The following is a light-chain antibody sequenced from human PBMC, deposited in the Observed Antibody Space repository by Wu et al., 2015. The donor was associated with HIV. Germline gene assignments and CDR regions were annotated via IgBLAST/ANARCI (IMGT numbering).Light chain of an antibody. CDR2: GAS. J-gene: IGKJ1*01. Sequence: EIVLTQSPGTLSLSPGERATLSCRASQTIINSYLAWFQQKPGQAPSLLIYGASSRATGIPDRFSGSGSGTDFTLTISSLEPEDFAVYYCQQYGSSPQTFGQGTKVEI. CDR3: QQYGSSPQT. V-gene: IGKV3-20*01. CDR1: QTIINSY.